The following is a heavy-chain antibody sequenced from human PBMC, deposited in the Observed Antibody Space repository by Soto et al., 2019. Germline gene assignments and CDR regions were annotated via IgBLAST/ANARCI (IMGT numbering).Heavy chain of an antibody. V-gene: IGHV4-59*01. CDR1: GGSISSYY. Sequence: SETLSLTCTVSGGSISSYYWSWIQQPPGKGLEWIGYIYYSGSTNYNPSLKSRVTISVDTSKNQFSLKLSSVTAADTAVYYCAREGGRYCSSTSCYWSWFDPWGQGTLVTVSS. J-gene: IGHJ5*02. CDR2: IYYSGST. D-gene: IGHD2-2*01. CDR3: AREGGRYCSSTSCYWSWFDP.